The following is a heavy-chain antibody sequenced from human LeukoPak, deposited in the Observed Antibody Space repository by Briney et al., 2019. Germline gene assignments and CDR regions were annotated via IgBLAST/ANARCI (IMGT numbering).Heavy chain of an antibody. CDR2: ISSNGGST. D-gene: IGHD4-17*01. CDR1: GFTFSSYA. CDR3: ASVVGDYGAFDI. J-gene: IGHJ3*02. Sequence: AGGSLRLSCAASGFTFSSYAMHWVRQAPGKGLEYVSAISSNGGSTCYPNSVKGRFTISSDHSKNTLYLQMGSLRAEDMAVYYCASVVGDYGAFDIWAQGTMVTVSS. V-gene: IGHV3-64*01.